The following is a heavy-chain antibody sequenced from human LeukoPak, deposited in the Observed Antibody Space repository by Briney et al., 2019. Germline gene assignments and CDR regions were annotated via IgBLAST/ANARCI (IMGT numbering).Heavy chain of an antibody. CDR1: GFTFSSYC. D-gene: IGHD3-10*01. CDR3: APNYTYYYGSGSYPIDY. V-gene: IGHV3-30*02. CDR2: IRYDGSNK. J-gene: IGHJ4*02. Sequence: GGSLRLSCAASGFTFSSYCMHWVRQAPGKGLEWVAFIRYDGSNKYYADYVKGRFTISRDNSKNTLYLQMNSLRADDTTVYYCAPNYTYYYGSGSYPIDYWGQGTMVTVSS.